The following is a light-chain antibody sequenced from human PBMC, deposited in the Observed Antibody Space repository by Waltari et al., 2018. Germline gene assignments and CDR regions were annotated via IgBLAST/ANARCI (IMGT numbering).Light chain of an antibody. CDR1: SSDVGGYNY. J-gene: IGLJ2*01. V-gene: IGLV2-14*03. CDR2: DVS. Sequence: QSALTQPASVSGSPGQSITISCTGTSSDVGGYNYVSWYQHHPGNAPKLMIYDVSNRPSGVSTRFSGSKSGNTASLTISGLQAEDEADYYCSSYTSSSTLVFGGGTKLTVL. CDR3: SSYTSSSTLV.